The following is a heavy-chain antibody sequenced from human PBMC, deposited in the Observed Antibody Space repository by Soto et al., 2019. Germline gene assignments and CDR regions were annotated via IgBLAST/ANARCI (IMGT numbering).Heavy chain of an antibody. V-gene: IGHV3-23*01. CDR2: ISGSDGST. CDR1: GFTFSSYA. Sequence: QPGGSLRLSCAASGFTFSSYAMSWVRQAPGKGLEWVSAISGSDGSTYYADSVKGRFTISRDNSKNTLYLQMNSLRAEDTALYYCAKNQYPGSPYGMDVWGQGTTVTVSS. J-gene: IGHJ6*02. CDR3: AKNQYPGSPYGMDV. D-gene: IGHD1-26*01.